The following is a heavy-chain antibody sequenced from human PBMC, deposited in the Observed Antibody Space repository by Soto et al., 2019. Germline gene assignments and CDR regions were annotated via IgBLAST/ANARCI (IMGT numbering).Heavy chain of an antibody. CDR1: GFTFSDHY. CDR2: IRNKANSYST. V-gene: IGHV3-72*01. Sequence: PGGSLRLSCAASGFTFSDHYMEWVRQAPGKGLEWVGRIRNKANSYSTEYAASVKGRFTISRDDSMNSLYLQMNSLKTEDTAVFYCARYSGSYSRGLDYWGQRTPVTVSS. D-gene: IGHD1-26*01. CDR3: ARYSGSYSRGLDY. J-gene: IGHJ4*02.